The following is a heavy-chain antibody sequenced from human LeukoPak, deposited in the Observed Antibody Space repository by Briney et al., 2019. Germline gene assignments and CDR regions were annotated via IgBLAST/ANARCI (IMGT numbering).Heavy chain of an antibody. Sequence: SETLSLTCTVSGGSISSHYWSWIRQPPGKGLEWIGSIYYTGSTTYNPSLKSRVTISVDTSKNQFSLKLSSVTAADTAVYYCARSDPGIAAAVTPFTGYGMDVWGQGTTVTVSS. J-gene: IGHJ6*02. D-gene: IGHD6-13*01. CDR2: IYYTGST. CDR3: ARSDPGIAAAVTPFTGYGMDV. CDR1: GGSISSHY. V-gene: IGHV4-59*11.